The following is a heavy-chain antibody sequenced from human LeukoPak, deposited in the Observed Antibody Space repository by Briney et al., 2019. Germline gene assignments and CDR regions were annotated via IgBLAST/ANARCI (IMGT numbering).Heavy chain of an antibody. CDR2: IGTAGDT. CDR3: TRVTNWVFGY. V-gene: IGHV3-13*01. D-gene: IGHD7-27*01. Sequence: GGSLRLSCAVSGFTFTNYDMHWVRQATGKSLEWVSAIGTAGDTYYADSVKGRFTISRENAKNSLYLQMNNLRAEDTAVYYCTRVTNWVFGYWGQGTLVTVSS. CDR1: GFTFTNYD. J-gene: IGHJ4*02.